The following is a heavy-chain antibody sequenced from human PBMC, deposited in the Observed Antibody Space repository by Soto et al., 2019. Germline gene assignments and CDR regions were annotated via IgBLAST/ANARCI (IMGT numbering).Heavy chain of an antibody. CDR3: ASGLPPVDY. CDR1: GYTFSSYH. CDR2: ISAYNGNT. Sequence: QIQLVQSGAEVKKPGASVKVSCKASGYTFSSYHITWVRQAPGQGLEWMGWISAYNGNTNYAQNLQGRVTMTTAPTTSTAYMELRSLRSDDTAVYYCASGLPPVDYWGQGTLVTVSS. J-gene: IGHJ4*02. V-gene: IGHV1-18*01.